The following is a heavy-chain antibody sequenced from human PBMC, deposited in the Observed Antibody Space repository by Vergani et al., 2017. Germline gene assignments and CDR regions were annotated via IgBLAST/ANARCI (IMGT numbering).Heavy chain of an antibody. Sequence: EVQLVESGGGLVQPGGSLRLSCAASGFTFSSYAMHWVRQAPGKGLEYVSAISSNGGSTYYANSVKGRFTISRDNSKNTLYLQMGSLRAEDMAVYYCARGMNWVDYWGQGTLVTVSS. V-gene: IGHV3-64*01. CDR3: ARGMNWVDY. CDR1: GFTFSSYA. D-gene: IGHD7-27*01. CDR2: ISSNGGST. J-gene: IGHJ4*02.